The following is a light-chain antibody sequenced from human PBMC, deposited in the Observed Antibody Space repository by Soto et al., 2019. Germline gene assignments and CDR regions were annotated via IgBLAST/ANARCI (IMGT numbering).Light chain of an antibody. Sequence: QPVLTQPPSASGTPGQRVTISCSGSSSNIGSNSVNWYQHLPGTAPRLLIFTNNRRPSGVPDRFSGSKSGTSASLAISGLQSEDEADYYCAAWDDSLNVVFGGGTKVTVL. CDR3: AAWDDSLNVV. V-gene: IGLV1-44*01. CDR2: TNN. CDR1: SSNIGSNS. J-gene: IGLJ2*01.